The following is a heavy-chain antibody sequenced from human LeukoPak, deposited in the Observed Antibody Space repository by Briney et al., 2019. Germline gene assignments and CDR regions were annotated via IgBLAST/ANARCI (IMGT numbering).Heavy chain of an antibody. CDR1: GFTYDDYA. J-gene: IGHJ3*02. CDR3: AKDIWESSSGRDAFDI. Sequence: AGGPLRLSCAASGFTYDDYAMHWVRQAPGKGLEGVSLISGDGGSTYYADSVKGRFTISRDNSKNSLYLQMNSLRTEDTALYYCAKDIWESSSGRDAFDIWGQGTMVTVSS. D-gene: IGHD3-22*01. V-gene: IGHV3-43*02. CDR2: ISGDGGST.